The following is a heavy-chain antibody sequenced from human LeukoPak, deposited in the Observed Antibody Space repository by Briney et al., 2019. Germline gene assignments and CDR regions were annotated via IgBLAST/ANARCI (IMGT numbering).Heavy chain of an antibody. CDR2: INPSGGST. D-gene: IGHD3-22*01. CDR1: GYTFTSYY. V-gene: IGHV1-46*01. Sequence: GASVKVSCKASGYTFTSYYIHWVRRAPGQGLEWMGMINPSGGSTRYAQKFQGRVTMTRGTSTRTVYMDLSSLRSEDTAVYYCAREVPDSSGYYSADYWGQGTLVTVSS. CDR3: AREVPDSSGYYSADY. J-gene: IGHJ4*02.